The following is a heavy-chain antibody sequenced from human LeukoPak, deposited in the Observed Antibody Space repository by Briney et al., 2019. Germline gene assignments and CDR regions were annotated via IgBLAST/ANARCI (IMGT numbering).Heavy chain of an antibody. CDR1: GGSISSYY. V-gene: IGHV4-4*07. D-gene: IGHD2-15*01. CDR3: ARDSPPAYCSGGSCYFDY. CDR2: IYTSGST. Sequence: SETLSLTCTVSGGSISSYYWSWIRQPAGKGLEWIGRIYTSGSTDYNPSLKSRVTISKDTSKNEFSLKLSSVTAVDTAVYYCARDSPPAYCSGGSCYFDYWGQGTLVTVSS. J-gene: IGHJ4*02.